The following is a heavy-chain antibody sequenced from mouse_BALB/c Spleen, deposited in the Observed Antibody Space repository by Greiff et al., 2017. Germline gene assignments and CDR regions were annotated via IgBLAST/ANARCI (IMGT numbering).Heavy chain of an antibody. CDR1: GFTFSDFY. D-gene: IGHD2-3*01. CDR2: SRNKANDYTT. V-gene: IGHV7-1*02. J-gene: IGHJ4*01. CDR3: ARDAGGLLQGAMDY. Sequence: DVMLVESGGGLVQPGGSLRLSCATSGFTFSDFYMEWVRQPPGKRLEWIAASRNKANDYTTEYSASVKGRFIVSRDTSQSILYLQMNALRAEDTAIYYCARDAGGLLQGAMDYWGQGTSVTVSS.